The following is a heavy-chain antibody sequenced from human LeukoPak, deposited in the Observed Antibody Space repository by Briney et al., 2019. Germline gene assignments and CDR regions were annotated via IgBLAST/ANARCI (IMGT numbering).Heavy chain of an antibody. CDR1: GGSISSYY. CDR3: ARESVAAAGIFFDY. CDR2: IYYSGST. D-gene: IGHD6-13*01. V-gene: IGHV4-59*01. Sequence: SETLSLTCTVSGGSISSYYWSWIRQPPGKGLEWIGYIYYSGSTKYKSSLKGRLTISVDTSKNQFPLKLSSVTAADTAVYYCARESVAAAGIFFDYWGQGTLVTVSS. J-gene: IGHJ4*02.